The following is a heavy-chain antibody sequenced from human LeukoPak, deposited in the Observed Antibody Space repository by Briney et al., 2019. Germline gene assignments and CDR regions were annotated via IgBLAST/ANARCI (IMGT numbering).Heavy chain of an antibody. CDR3: ARVKNIVGATVFDY. CDR2: IYYSGTT. CDR1: GGSISGYH. V-gene: IGHV4-59*01. Sequence: NTSETLSLTCTVSGGSISGYHWSWIRQPPGKGLEWIGDIYYSGTTNLNPSLKSRVTISVDTSKNHFSLNLTSVTAADTAVYYCARVKNIVGATVFDYWGQGTLVSVSS. D-gene: IGHD1-26*01. J-gene: IGHJ4*02.